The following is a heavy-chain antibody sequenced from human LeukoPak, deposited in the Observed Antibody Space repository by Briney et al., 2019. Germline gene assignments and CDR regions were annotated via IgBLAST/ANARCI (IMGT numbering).Heavy chain of an antibody. Sequence: GGSLRLSCAASGFTFSGYWMSWVRQAPGKGLEWVANIEQDGSEKYYVDSVKGRFAISRDNAKNSLYLQMNSLRAEDTAVYFCARDPAAADYWGQGTLVTVSS. D-gene: IGHD6-13*01. J-gene: IGHJ4*02. CDR2: IEQDGSEK. CDR3: ARDPAAADY. CDR1: GFTFSGYW. V-gene: IGHV3-7*04.